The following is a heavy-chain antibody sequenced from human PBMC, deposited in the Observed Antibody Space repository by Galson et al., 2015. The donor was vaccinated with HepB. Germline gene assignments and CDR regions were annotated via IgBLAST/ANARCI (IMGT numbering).Heavy chain of an antibody. V-gene: IGHV5-51*01. Sequence: QSGAEVKKPGESLKISCKGSGYSFTSYWIGWVRQMPGKGLEWMGIIYPGDSDTRYSPSFQGQVTISADKSISTAYLQWSSLKASDTAMYYCARLRYYDILTPSEGPFDYWGQGTLVTVSS. CDR1: GYSFTSYW. J-gene: IGHJ4*02. CDR2: IYPGDSDT. CDR3: ARLRYYDILTPSEGPFDY. D-gene: IGHD3-9*01.